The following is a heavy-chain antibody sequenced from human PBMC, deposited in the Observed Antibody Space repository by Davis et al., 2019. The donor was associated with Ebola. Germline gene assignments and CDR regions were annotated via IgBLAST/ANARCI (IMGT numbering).Heavy chain of an antibody. CDR3: AKGGRGIVGATLNNYYMDV. V-gene: IGHV3-23*01. D-gene: IGHD1-26*01. CDR2: ISGSGGST. Sequence: GESLKISCAASGFTFSSYAMSWVRQAPGKGLEWVSAISGSGGSTYYADSVKGRFTFSRDNSKNTLYLQMNSLRAEDTAVYYCAKGGRGIVGATLNNYYMDVWGKGTTVTVSS. CDR1: GFTFSSYA. J-gene: IGHJ6*03.